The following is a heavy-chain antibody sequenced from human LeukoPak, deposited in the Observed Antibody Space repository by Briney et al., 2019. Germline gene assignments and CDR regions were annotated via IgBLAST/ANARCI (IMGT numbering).Heavy chain of an antibody. J-gene: IGHJ6*03. CDR3: ARGGDYYGSGSYYSYYYYYMDV. D-gene: IGHD3-10*01. Sequence: ASVKVSCKASGYTFTSYGISWVRQAPGQGLEWMGWISAYNGNTNYAQKLQGRVTMTADTSTSTAYMELRSLRSDDTAVYYCARGGDYYGSGSYYSYYYYYMDVWGKGTTVTVSS. V-gene: IGHV1-18*01. CDR2: ISAYNGNT. CDR1: GYTFTSYG.